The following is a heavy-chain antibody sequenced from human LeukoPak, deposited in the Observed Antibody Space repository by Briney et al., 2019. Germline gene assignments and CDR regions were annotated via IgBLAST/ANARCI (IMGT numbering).Heavy chain of an antibody. J-gene: IGHJ3*02. Sequence: GGSLRLSCAASGFTFSNYAMTWVRQAPGKGLEWVASISGGPVYYADSVKGRFTISRDNSKNTLFLQMNSLRAEDTAIYYCAKDSYSHNGIFDALDIWGQGTMVTVSS. CDR2: ISGGPV. CDR3: AKDSYSHNGIFDALDI. D-gene: IGHD2-8*01. CDR1: GFTFSNYA. V-gene: IGHV3-23*01.